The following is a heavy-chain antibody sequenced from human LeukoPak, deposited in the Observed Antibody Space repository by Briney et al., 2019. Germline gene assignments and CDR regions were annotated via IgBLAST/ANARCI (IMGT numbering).Heavy chain of an antibody. J-gene: IGHJ5*01. CDR2: IKGDGSHT. D-gene: IGHD3-9*01. CDR1: GFTLSNYW. V-gene: IGHV3-74*01. CDR3: VRDWDHFDFDS. Sequence: PGGSLRLSCAASGFTLSNYWMHWVRQAPGKGLVWVSRIKGDGSHTIYADSVKGRFTISRDSAKNTLYLQMKSLRAEDTAVYYCVRDWDHFDFDSWGQGTLVTVSS.